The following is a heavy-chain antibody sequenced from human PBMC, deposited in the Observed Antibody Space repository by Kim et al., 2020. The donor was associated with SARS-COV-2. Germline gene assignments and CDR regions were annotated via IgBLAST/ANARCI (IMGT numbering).Heavy chain of an antibody. CDR1: GFTFSNAW. D-gene: IGHD6-13*01. J-gene: IGHJ5*02. Sequence: GGSLRLSCAASGFTFSNAWMSWVRQAPGKGLEWVGRIKSKTDGGTTDYAAPVKGRFTISRDDSKNTLYLQMNSLKTEDTAVYYCTTAVPAAILFGYSSSWYWFDPWGQGTLVTVSS. CDR2: IKSKTDGGTT. V-gene: IGHV3-15*01. CDR3: TTAVPAAILFGYSSSWYWFDP.